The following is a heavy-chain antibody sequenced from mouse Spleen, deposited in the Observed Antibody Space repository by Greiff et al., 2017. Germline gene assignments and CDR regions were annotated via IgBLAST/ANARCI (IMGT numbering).Heavy chain of an antibody. CDR3: ARSTTAYAMDY. CDR2: ISSGGGST. Sequence: EVKLVESGGGLVKPGGSLKLSCAASGFAFSSYDMSWVRQTPEKRLEWVAYISSGGGSTYYPDTVKGRFTISRDNAKNTLYLQMSSLKSEDTAMYYCARSTTAYAMDYWGQGTSVTVSS. D-gene: IGHD1-2*01. V-gene: IGHV5-12-1*01. CDR1: GFAFSSYD. J-gene: IGHJ4*01.